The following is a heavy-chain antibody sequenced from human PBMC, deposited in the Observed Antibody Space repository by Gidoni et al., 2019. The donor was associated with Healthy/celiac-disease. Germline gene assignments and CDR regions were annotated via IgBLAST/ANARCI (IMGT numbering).Heavy chain of an antibody. V-gene: IGHV3-30*03. J-gene: IGHJ4*02. Sequence: QVQLVESGGGVVQPGRSLRLSCAASGFTFSSYGMHWVRQAPGKGLGWVAVISYDGSNKYYADSVKGRFTISRDNSKNTLYLQMNSLRAEDTAVYYCARDHHGASDYWGQGTLVTVSS. CDR2: ISYDGSNK. CDR3: ARDHHGASDY. D-gene: IGHD3-10*01. CDR1: GFTFSSYG.